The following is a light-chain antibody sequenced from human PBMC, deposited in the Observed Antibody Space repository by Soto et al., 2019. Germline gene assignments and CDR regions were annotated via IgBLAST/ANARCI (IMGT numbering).Light chain of an antibody. CDR1: QSVSSSY. CDR2: GAS. V-gene: IGKV3-20*01. CDR3: QQYGSS. J-gene: IGKJ4*01. Sequence: EIVLTQSPGTLSLSPGERATLSCRANQSVSSSYLAWYQQKPGQAPRLLIYGASSRANGIPDRFSGSGSGTDFTLTISRLEPEDFAVYYCQQYGSSFGGGTKVDI.